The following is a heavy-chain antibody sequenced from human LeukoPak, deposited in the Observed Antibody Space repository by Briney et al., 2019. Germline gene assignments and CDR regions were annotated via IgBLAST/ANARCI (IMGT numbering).Heavy chain of an antibody. V-gene: IGHV1-2*02. CDR2: TNPNSGGT. J-gene: IGHJ4*02. D-gene: IGHD1-1*01. CDR1: GYTFTGYY. CDR3: ARVLTLRTGHFDY. Sequence: ASVKVSCKASGYTFTGYYVHWVRQAPGQGLEWMGWTNPNSGGTNYAQKFQGRVTMTRDTSISTAYMGLSRLRSDDTAVYYCARVLTLRTGHFDYWGQGTLVTVSS.